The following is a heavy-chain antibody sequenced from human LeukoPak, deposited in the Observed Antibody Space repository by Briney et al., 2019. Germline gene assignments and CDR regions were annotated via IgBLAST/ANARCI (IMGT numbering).Heavy chain of an antibody. Sequence: PSETLSLTCTVSGASISSYYWSWIRQPPGKGLEWIGYIYYSGSTNYNPSLKSRVTISVDTSKNQFSLKLGSVTAADTAVYYCARGALVVVAANYFDYWGQGTLVTVSS. J-gene: IGHJ4*02. CDR3: ARGALVVVAANYFDY. V-gene: IGHV4-59*01. D-gene: IGHD2-15*01. CDR1: GASISSYY. CDR2: IYYSGST.